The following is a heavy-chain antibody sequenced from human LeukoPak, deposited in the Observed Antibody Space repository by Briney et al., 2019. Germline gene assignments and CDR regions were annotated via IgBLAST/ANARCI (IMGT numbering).Heavy chain of an antibody. CDR1: GYTFTGYY. J-gene: IGHJ5*02. V-gene: IGHV1-2*02. CDR3: ARLNPPCSSTSCYGYGDYGTGLDP. D-gene: IGHD2-2*01. CDR2: INPNSGGT. Sequence: ASVKVSCKASGYTFTGYYMHWVRQAPGQGLEWMGWINPNSGGTNYAQKFQGRVTMTRDTSISTAYMELSRLRSDDTAVYYYARLNPPCSSTSCYGYGDYGTGLDPWGQGTLVTVSS.